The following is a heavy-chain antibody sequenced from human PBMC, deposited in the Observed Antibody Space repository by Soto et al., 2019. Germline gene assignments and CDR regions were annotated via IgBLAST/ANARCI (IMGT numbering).Heavy chain of an antibody. D-gene: IGHD2-15*01. CDR3: ATGLLGYCSGGSCYSDS. CDR2: ISGDNGNT. Sequence: QVQLVQSGAEVMKPGASVRVSCQTSAYTFTNYAVSWVRQAPGQGLEWMGWISGDNGNTIYAQKFQGRVTMTTDTSTRKAYMELRSLRSDDTAVYYCATGLLGYCSGGSCYSDSWGQGTLVTVSS. J-gene: IGHJ4*02. V-gene: IGHV1-18*01. CDR1: AYTFTNYA.